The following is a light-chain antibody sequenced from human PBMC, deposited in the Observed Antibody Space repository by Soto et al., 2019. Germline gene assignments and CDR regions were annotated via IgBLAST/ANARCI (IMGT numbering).Light chain of an antibody. Sequence: EIVLRQSPGTLSLSPGERATVSCRASQSVPSSSLAWYQHKPGQGPRLLIYGTSRRATGIPDRFRGSGSGTDFTLTISRLEPEDSAVYFCQQYGNSRTFGQGTKLQIK. V-gene: IGKV3-20*01. CDR2: GTS. CDR3: QQYGNSRT. J-gene: IGKJ2*01. CDR1: QSVPSSS.